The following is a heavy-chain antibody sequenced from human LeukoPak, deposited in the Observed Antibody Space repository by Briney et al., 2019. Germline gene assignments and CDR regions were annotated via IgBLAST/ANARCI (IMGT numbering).Heavy chain of an antibody. D-gene: IGHD2/OR15-2a*01. CDR2: INPTSFTI. J-gene: IGHJ4*02. Sequence: GGSLRLSCAASGFTFSSYAMTWVRQAPGKGLEWVSYINPTSFTIYYADSVRGRFTISRDNPSNSLYLQMDSLTEDDTAVYFCARQGVLLRNYFDSWGQGTQVTVSS. CDR1: GFTFSSYA. CDR3: ARQGVLLRNYFDS. V-gene: IGHV3-48*02.